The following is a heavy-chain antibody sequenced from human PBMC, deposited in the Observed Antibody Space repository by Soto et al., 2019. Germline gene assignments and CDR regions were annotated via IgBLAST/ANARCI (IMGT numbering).Heavy chain of an antibody. D-gene: IGHD2-15*01. J-gene: IGHJ3*02. CDR2: INHSGST. Sequence: SETLSLTCAVYGGSFSGYYWSWIRQPPGKGLEWIGEINHSGSTNYNPSLKSRVTISVDTSKNQFSLKLSSVTAADTAVYYCARMRDIVVVVAADAFDIWGQGTMVTVSS. CDR3: ARMRDIVVVVAADAFDI. CDR1: GGSFSGYY. V-gene: IGHV4-34*01.